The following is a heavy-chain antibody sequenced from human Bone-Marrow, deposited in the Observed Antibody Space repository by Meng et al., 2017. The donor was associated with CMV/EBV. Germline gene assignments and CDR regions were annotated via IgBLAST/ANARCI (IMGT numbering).Heavy chain of an antibody. Sequence: LSLTCAASGFTFSSYWMHWVRQAPGKGLVWVSRINSDGSSTSYADSVKGRFTISRDNAKNTLYLQMNSLRAEDTAVYYCARDLSRIVVVPAAIPPYYYYGMDVWGQGNTVTVSS. V-gene: IGHV3-74*01. CDR2: INSDGSST. CDR1: GFTFSSYW. D-gene: IGHD2-2*02. CDR3: ARDLSRIVVVPAAIPPYYYYGMDV. J-gene: IGHJ6*02.